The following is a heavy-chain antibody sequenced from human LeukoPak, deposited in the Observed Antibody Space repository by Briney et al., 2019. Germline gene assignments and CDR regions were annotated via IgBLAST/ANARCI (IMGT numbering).Heavy chain of an antibody. CDR3: ARHESYYYDSSGYLYYFDY. CDR2: IYYSGST. J-gene: IGHJ4*02. D-gene: IGHD3-22*01. Sequence: PSKTLSLTCTVSGGSISSYYWSWIRQPPGKGLEWIGYIYYSGSTNYNPSLKSRVTISVDTSKNQFSLKLSSVTAADTAVYYCARHESYYYDSSGYLYYFDYWGQGTLVTVSS. CDR1: GGSISSYY. V-gene: IGHV4-59*08.